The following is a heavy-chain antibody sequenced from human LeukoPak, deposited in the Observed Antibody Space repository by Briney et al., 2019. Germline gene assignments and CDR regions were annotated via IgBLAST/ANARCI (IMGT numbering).Heavy chain of an antibody. D-gene: IGHD3-16*01. CDR3: AKRNLGNIDY. Sequence: HPGGSLRLSCAASGFTFSSLWIHWVRQVPGKGLVWVSRINSDGFSTSYADSVKGRFTISRDNAKNTLYLQMNSLRAEDTAVYYCAKRNLGNIDYWGQGTLVTVSS. CDR1: GFTFSSLW. CDR2: INSDGFST. J-gene: IGHJ4*02. V-gene: IGHV3-74*01.